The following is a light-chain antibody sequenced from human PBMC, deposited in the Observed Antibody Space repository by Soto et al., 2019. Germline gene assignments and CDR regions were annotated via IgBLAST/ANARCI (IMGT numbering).Light chain of an antibody. J-gene: IGKJ2*01. V-gene: IGKV3-20*01. CDR1: QSVGSSF. Sequence: EIVLTQSPGTLSLSPGERTTLSCRASQSVGSSFLASYQQTPGQAPRLLIYGASSRATGIPDRFSGSGSGTDFTLTISRLEAEDFAVYYCQPYGSSPNPFGQGTKLEI. CDR2: GAS. CDR3: QPYGSSPNP.